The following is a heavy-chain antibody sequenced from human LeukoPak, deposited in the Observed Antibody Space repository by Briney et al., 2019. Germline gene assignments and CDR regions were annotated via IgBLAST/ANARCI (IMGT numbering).Heavy chain of an antibody. CDR3: ARDLGYSSSWYDY. CDR2: IYYSGST. D-gene: IGHD6-13*01. Sequence: SETLSLTCTVSGGSTSSSSYYWGWIRQPPGKGLEWIGSIYYSGSTYYNPSLKSRVTISVDTSKNQFSLKLSTVTAADTAVYYCARDLGYSSSWYDYWGQGTLVTVSS. V-gene: IGHV4-39*02. J-gene: IGHJ4*02. CDR1: GGSTSSSSYY.